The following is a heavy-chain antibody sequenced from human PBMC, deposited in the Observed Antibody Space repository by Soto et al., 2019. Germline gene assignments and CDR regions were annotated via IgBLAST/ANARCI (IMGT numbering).Heavy chain of an antibody. CDR2: IKQDGSEK. CDR1: GFTFSSYW. D-gene: IGHD3-9*01. Sequence: GGSLRLSCAASGFTFSSYWMSWVRQAPGKGLEWVANIKQDGSEKYYVDSVKGRFTISRDNAKNSLYLQMNSLRAEDTAVYYCARASRSYFDPVPYYYYYMDVWGKGTTVTAS. CDR3: ARASRSYFDPVPYYYYYMDV. J-gene: IGHJ6*03. V-gene: IGHV3-7*01.